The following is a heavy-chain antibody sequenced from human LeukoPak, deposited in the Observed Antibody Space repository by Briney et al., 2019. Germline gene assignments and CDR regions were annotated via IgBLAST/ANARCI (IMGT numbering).Heavy chain of an antibody. V-gene: IGHV4-39*01. CDR3: ARICMIVEFLGAFDI. J-gene: IGHJ3*02. CDR2: IYYSGST. CDR1: GGSISSSSYY. D-gene: IGHD3-22*01. Sequence: SETLSLTCTVSGGSISSSSYYWGWIRQPPGKGLEWIGSIYYSGSTYYNPSLKSRVTISVDTSKNQFSLKLGSVTAADTAVYYCARICMIVEFLGAFDIWGQGTMVTVSS.